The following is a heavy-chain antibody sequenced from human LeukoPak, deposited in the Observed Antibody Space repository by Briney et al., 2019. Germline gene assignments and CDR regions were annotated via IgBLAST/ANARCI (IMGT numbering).Heavy chain of an antibody. J-gene: IGHJ4*02. D-gene: IGHD6-13*01. V-gene: IGHV3-74*01. CDR1: GFTFSSYW. CDR3: ARETKTGGSSWYYFDY. Sequence: GGSLRLSCAASGFTFSSYWMHWVRQAPGKGLVWVSRIDSDGSSTSYADSVKGRFTISRDNAKNTLYLQMNSLRAEDTAVYYCARETKTGGSSWYYFDYWGQGTLVTVSS. CDR2: IDSDGSST.